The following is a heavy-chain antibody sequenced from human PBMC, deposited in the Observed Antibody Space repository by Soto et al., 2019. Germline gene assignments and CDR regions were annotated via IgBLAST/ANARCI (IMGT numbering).Heavy chain of an antibody. CDR2: IYYSGST. J-gene: IGHJ5*02. V-gene: IGHV4-31*03. CDR3: ARDHTLGAAAGTGWFDP. D-gene: IGHD6-13*01. CDR1: GGSISSGGYY. Sequence: TLSLTCTVSGGSISSGGYYWSWIRQHPGKGLEWIGYIYYSGSTYYNPSLKSRVTISVDTSKNQFSLKLSSVTAADTAVYYCARDHTLGAAAGTGWFDPWGQGTLVTVSS.